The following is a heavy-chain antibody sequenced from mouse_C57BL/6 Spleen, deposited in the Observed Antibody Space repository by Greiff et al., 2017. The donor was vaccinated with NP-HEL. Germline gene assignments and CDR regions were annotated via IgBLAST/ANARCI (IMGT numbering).Heavy chain of an antibody. CDR1: GYTFTSYT. CDR2: INPSSGYT. V-gene: IGHV1-4*01. J-gene: IGHJ2*01. D-gene: IGHD2-4*01. Sequence: VQLQQSGAELARPGASVKMSCKASGYTFTSYTMHWVKQRPGQGLEWIGYINPSSGYTKYNQKFKDKATLTADKSSSTAFMQLSSLSSDDSAVYYCARSALDYDFDYWGQGTTLTVSS. CDR3: ARSALDYDFDY.